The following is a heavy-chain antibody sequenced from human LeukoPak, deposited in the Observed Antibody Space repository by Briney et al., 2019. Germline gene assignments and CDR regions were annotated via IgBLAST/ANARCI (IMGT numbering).Heavy chain of an antibody. CDR2: INPNSGGT. D-gene: IGHD2-2*01. J-gene: IGHJ6*03. Sequence: ASVKVSCKASGYTFTGYYMHWVRQAPGQGLEWMGWINPNSGGTNYAQKFQGRVTMTRDTSISTAYMELSRLRSDDTAVYYCARRAGYCSSTSCYAPLYYYYYIDVWGKGTTVTVSS. V-gene: IGHV1-2*02. CDR1: GYTFTGYY. CDR3: ARRAGYCSSTSCYAPLYYYYYIDV.